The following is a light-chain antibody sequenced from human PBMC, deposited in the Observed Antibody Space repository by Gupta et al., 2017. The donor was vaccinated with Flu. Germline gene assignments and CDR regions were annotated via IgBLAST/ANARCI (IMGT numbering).Light chain of an antibody. CDR1: QSVANY. Sequence: ELVLTQSPATLSLLPGESATLSCGASQSVANYLAWFQQKPGQAPRLLIYDAVKRATGVPGRFSGSGAGTEFTLTITSLEPEDFAIYYCQSRSKWRLTFGGGTKVGL. J-gene: IGKJ4*01. V-gene: IGKV3D-11*02. CDR2: DAV. CDR3: QSRSKWRLT.